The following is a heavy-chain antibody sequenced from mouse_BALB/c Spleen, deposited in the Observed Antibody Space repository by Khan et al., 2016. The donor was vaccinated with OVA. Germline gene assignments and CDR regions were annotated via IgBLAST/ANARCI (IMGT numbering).Heavy chain of an antibody. Sequence: EVELVESGGDLVKPGGSLKLSCSASGFTFSTYAMSWVRQTPEKRLEWVATISSGGDSIYYPDSVRGRFTISRDNAKNTLYLQMSSLRSEDTAMYYCARHNYGPFAYWGQGTLVTVSA. CDR2: ISSGGDSI. D-gene: IGHD1-1*01. J-gene: IGHJ3*01. CDR1: GFTFSTYA. V-gene: IGHV5-9-3*01. CDR3: ARHNYGPFAY.